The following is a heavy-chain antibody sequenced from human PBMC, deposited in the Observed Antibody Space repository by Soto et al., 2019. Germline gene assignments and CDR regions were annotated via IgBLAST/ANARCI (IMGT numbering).Heavy chain of an antibody. J-gene: IGHJ3*02. D-gene: IGHD2-2*01. CDR1: GFAFSSYS. Sequence: EVQLVESGGALVQPGGSLRLSCAASGFAFSSYSMNWVRQAPGKGLEWVSYISSSGTTIYYADSVKGRFTISRDNAKDSVYLQMSSLRAEDTAVYYCARDHDIVVVPAPDAFDIWGQGTMVTVSS. CDR2: ISSSGTTI. V-gene: IGHV3-48*01. CDR3: ARDHDIVVVPAPDAFDI.